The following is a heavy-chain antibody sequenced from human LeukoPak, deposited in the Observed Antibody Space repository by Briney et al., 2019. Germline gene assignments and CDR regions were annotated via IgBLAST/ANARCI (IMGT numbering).Heavy chain of an antibody. J-gene: IGHJ4*02. Sequence: SETLSLTCTVSGGSISSSSYYWGWIRQPPGKGLEWIGSIYYSGSTYYNPSLKSRVTISVDTSKNQFSLKLSSVTAADTAVYYCARSRGYYYGSGSYYPRYYFDYWGQGTLVTASS. D-gene: IGHD3-10*01. CDR1: GGSISSSSYY. V-gene: IGHV4-39*07. CDR3: ARSRGYYYGSGSYYPRYYFDY. CDR2: IYYSGST.